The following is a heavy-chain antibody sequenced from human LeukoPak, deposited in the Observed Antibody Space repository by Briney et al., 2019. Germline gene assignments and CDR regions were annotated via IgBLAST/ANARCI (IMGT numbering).Heavy chain of an antibody. CDR1: GFTFSTYS. V-gene: IGHV3-48*01. D-gene: IGHD2-2*01. Sequence: GGSLRLSCAASGFTFSTYSMNWVRQAPGKGLEWVSYISSSSSTIYYADSVKGRFTISRDNAKNSLNLQMNSLRAEDTAVYYCARGDIVVVPDYYMDVWGKGTTVTVSS. CDR2: ISSSSSTI. J-gene: IGHJ6*03. CDR3: ARGDIVVVPDYYMDV.